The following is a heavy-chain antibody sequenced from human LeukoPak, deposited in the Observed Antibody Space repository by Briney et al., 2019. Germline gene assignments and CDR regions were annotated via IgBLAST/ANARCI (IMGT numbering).Heavy chain of an antibody. CDR2: IRSKAYGGTT. V-gene: IGHV3-49*04. Sequence: PGGSLRLSCAASGFTFGDYAMSWVRQAPGKGLEWVGFIRSKAYGGTTEYAASVKGRFTISRDDSKSIAYLQMNSLKTEDTAVYYCTSSLFFWSGYRDYWGQGTLVTVSS. J-gene: IGHJ4*02. D-gene: IGHD3-3*01. CDR1: GFTFGDYA. CDR3: TSSLFFWSGYRDY.